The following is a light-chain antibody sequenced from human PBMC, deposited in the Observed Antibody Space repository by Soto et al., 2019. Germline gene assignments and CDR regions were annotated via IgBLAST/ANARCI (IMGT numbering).Light chain of an antibody. CDR1: QSVSSN. CDR2: GAS. Sequence: EIVLPQSPDTLSLSPGARATLSCRASQSVSSNLAWYQQNPGQAPRLLIYGASTRATGIPARFSGSGSGTEFTLTISSLQSEEFAVYYCQQYNNWPWTFGQGTKVDIK. J-gene: IGKJ1*01. V-gene: IGKV3-15*01. CDR3: QQYNNWPWT.